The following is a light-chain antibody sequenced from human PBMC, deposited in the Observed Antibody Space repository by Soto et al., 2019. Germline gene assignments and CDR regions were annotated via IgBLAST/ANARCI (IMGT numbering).Light chain of an antibody. CDR1: QSVSSD. V-gene: IGKV3-15*01. J-gene: IGKJ1*01. CDR3: QQYNDWPLT. CDR2: YTS. Sequence: EIVMTQSPATLSVSPGERATLSCRASQSVSSDLAWYEQKPGQAPRLLIYYTSTRATGFPARFSGGGSGTEFTLTISSLQSEDFALYYCQQYNDWPLTFGQGTKVDIK.